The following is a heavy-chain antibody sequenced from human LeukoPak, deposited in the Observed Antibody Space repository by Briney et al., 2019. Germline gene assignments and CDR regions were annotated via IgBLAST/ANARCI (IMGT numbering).Heavy chain of an antibody. J-gene: IGHJ5*02. V-gene: IGHV3-23*01. D-gene: IGHD2-15*01. CDR1: GFTFSSYA. Sequence: GGSLRLSCAASGFTFSSYAMSWVRQAPGKGLEWVSGISGGSTYYADSVKGRFTISRDNSKNTLYLQMNSLRAEDTAVYYCAKIPMNKLVVVVAATPAWGQGTLVTVSS. CDR2: ISGGST. CDR3: AKIPMNKLVVVVAATPA.